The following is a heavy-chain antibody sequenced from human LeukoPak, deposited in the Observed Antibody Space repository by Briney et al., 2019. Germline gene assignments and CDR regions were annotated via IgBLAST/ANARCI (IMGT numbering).Heavy chain of an antibody. CDR3: ASQTSVTPVDY. V-gene: IGHV4-61*02. CDR1: GGSISGGDYY. J-gene: IGHJ4*02. Sequence: SQTLSFTCTVSGGSISGGDYYCYWIRQPAEKKLKWIGRIYTKAHAKYNPSLNSPDTITVDTSKNQFSLNLTSVTAADTAVYYCASQTSVTPVDYWGQGILVTVSS. D-gene: IGHD4-17*01. CDR2: IYTKAHA.